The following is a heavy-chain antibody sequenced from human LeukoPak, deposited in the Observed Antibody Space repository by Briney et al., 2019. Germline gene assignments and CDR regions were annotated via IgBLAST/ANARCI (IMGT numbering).Heavy chain of an antibody. Sequence: PSETLSLTCTVSGGSISSGVYYWSWIRQHPGKGLEWIGYIYYSGSTYYNPSLKSRVTISVDTSKNQFSLRLSSVTAADTAVYYCARAGSSGYWFDYWGQGTLVTVSS. J-gene: IGHJ4*02. CDR2: IYYSGST. V-gene: IGHV4-31*03. CDR1: GGSISSGVYY. CDR3: ARAGSSGYWFDY. D-gene: IGHD3-22*01.